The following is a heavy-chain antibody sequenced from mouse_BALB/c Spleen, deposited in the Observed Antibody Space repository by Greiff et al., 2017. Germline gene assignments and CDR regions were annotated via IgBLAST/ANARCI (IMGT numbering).Heavy chain of an antibody. CDR3: ARRGLTVFDY. CDR2: LSSGGGST. Sequence: EVQLVESGGGLVKPGGSLKLSCAASGFAFSSYDMSWVRQTPEKRLEWVAYLSSGGGSTYYPDTVKGRFTISRDNAKNTLYLQMSSLKSEDTAMYYCARRGLTVFDYWGQGTTLTVSS. D-gene: IGHD4-1*01. CDR1: GFAFSSYD. J-gene: IGHJ2*01. V-gene: IGHV5-12-1*01.